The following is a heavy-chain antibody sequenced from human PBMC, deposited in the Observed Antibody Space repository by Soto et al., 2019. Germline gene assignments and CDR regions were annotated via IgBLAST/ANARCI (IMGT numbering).Heavy chain of an antibody. CDR3: AKEPSSSLYYFDD. D-gene: IGHD6-6*01. J-gene: IGHJ4*02. Sequence: EVRLVESGGVVVQPGGSLRLSCAASGFTFDDYTMHWVRQAPGKGLEWVSLITWDGGSTYYADSVKGRFTISRDNSKNSLYLQMNSLRTEDTALYYCAKEPSSSLYYFDDWGQGTLVTVSS. V-gene: IGHV3-43*01. CDR2: ITWDGGST. CDR1: GFTFDDYT.